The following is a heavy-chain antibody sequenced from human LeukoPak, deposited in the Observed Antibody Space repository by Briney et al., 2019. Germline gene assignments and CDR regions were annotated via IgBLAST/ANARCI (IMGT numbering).Heavy chain of an antibody. CDR1: GLTISNSW. CDR3: ARDQGYCTGDTCYWSSFYGMDV. V-gene: IGHV3-7*03. J-gene: IGHJ6*02. D-gene: IGHD2-8*02. Sequence: HPGGSLRLSCAASGLTISNSWMGWVRQAPGKGLEWVANIKQDGSEKYYVDSVKGRFTISRDNGQNSLYLQMDSLRAEDTAVYYCARDQGYCTGDTCYWSSFYGMDVWGQGTTVTVSS. CDR2: IKQDGSEK.